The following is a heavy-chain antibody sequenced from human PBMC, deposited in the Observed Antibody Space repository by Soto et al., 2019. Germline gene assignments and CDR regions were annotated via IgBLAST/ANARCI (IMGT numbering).Heavy chain of an antibody. V-gene: IGHV3-74*01. CDR1: GFVFSGYW. J-gene: IGHJ4*02. CDR3: AKEGITFGGVIVHFDY. D-gene: IGHD3-16*02. Sequence: PGGSLRLSCAASGFVFSGYWMHWVRQTPGKGLVWVSRISSGGTSISYEDSVKGRFTISRDNAKNTLYLQMNSLRAEDTALYYCAKEGITFGGVIVHFDYWGQGTLVTVSS. CDR2: ISSGGTSI.